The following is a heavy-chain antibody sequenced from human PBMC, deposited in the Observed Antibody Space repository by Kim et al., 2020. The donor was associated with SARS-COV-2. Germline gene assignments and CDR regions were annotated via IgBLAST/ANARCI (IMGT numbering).Heavy chain of an antibody. J-gene: IGHJ4*02. CDR3: AKEPTAYGSGSYYKEY. CDR1: GFTFSSYA. D-gene: IGHD3-10*01. V-gene: IGHV3-23*01. Sequence: GGSLRLSCAASGFTFSSYAMSWVRQAPGKGLEWVSGFSGSGGSTYYADSVKGRFTISRDNSKNTLYLQMNSLRAEDTAVYYCAKEPTAYGSGSYYKEYWGQGTLVTVS. CDR2: FSGSGGST.